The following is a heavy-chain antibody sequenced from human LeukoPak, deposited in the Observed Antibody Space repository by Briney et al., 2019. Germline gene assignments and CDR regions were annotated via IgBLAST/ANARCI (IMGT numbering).Heavy chain of an antibody. J-gene: IGHJ5*02. CDR2: INEDGTNK. CDR1: QIAFSSYW. Sequence: PGGSLRLSCAASQIAFSSYWMTWVRQAPGKGLEWVANINEDGTNKYYVDSVEGRFTISRDNAKNSLSLQLNSLRAEDTAVYYCASGTYAGVGPLGRGTLVTVSS. CDR3: ASGTYAGVGP. V-gene: IGHV3-7*01. D-gene: IGHD1-1*01.